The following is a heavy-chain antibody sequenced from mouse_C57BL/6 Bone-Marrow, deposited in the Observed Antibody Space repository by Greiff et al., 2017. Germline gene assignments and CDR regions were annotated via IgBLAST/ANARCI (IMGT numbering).Heavy chain of an antibody. V-gene: IGHV1-55*01. CDR1: GYTFTSYW. D-gene: IGHD1-1*01. CDR2: IYPGSGST. J-gene: IGHJ3*01. Sequence: VQLQQPGAELVKPGASVKMSCKASGYTFTSYWITWVKQRPGLGLEWIGDIYPGSGSTNYNEKFKSKATLTVDTSSSTAYMQLSSLTSEDSAVYYCARGDYYGSSPFAYWGQGTLVTVSA. CDR3: ARGDYYGSSPFAY.